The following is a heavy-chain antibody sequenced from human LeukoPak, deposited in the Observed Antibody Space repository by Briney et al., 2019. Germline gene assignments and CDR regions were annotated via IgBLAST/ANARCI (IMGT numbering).Heavy chain of an antibody. V-gene: IGHV3-11*01. CDR3: AREGGAQWLGPYNLDY. D-gene: IGHD6-19*01. J-gene: IGHJ4*02. Sequence: GESLRLSCAASGFTFSDYYMSWIRQAPGKGLEWVSYISSSGSTIYYADSVKGRFTISRDNAKNSPYLQMNSLRAEDTAVYYCAREGGAQWLGPYNLDYWGQGTLVTVSS. CDR2: ISSSGSTI. CDR1: GFTFSDYY.